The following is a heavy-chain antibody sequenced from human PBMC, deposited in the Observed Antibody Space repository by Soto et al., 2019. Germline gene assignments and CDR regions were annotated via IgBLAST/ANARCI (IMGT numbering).Heavy chain of an antibody. CDR3: ATLRYCSSTSCLDY. J-gene: IGHJ4*02. Sequence: TSETLSLTCAVSGGSISSSNWWSWVRQPPGKGLEWIGEIYHSGSTNYNPSLKSRVTISVDKSKNQFSLKLSSVTAADTAVYYCATLRYCSSTSCLDYWGQGTLVTVSS. V-gene: IGHV4-4*02. CDR1: GGSISSSNW. D-gene: IGHD2-2*01. CDR2: IYHSGST.